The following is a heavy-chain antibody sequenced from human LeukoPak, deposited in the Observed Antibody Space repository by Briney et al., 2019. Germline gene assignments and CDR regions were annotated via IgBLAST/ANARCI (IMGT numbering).Heavy chain of an antibody. CDR3: ARERQWLGYYYYSGMDV. V-gene: IGHV3-7*01. J-gene: IGHJ6*02. CDR2: IKQDGSEK. CDR1: GFTFSSYW. Sequence: GGSLRLSCAASGFTFSSYWMSWVRQAPGKGLEWVANIKQDGSEKYYVDSVKGRFTISRDNAKNSLYLQMNSLRAEDTAVYYCARERQWLGYYYYSGMDVWGQGATVTVSS. D-gene: IGHD6-19*01.